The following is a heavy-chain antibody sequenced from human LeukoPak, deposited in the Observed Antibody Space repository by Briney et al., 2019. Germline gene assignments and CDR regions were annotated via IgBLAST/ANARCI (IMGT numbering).Heavy chain of an antibody. D-gene: IGHD2-15*01. CDR2: IYHSGST. J-gene: IGHJ2*01. V-gene: IGHV4-38-2*02. CDR3: ARDQAPYCSGGSCYSDWYFDL. CDR1: GYSISSGYY. Sequence: PSETLSLTCTVSGYSISSGYYWGWIRQPPGKGLEWIGSIYHSGSTYYNPSLKSRVTISVDTSKNQLSLKLSSVTAADTAVYYCARDQAPYCSGGSCYSDWYFDLWGRGTLVTVSS.